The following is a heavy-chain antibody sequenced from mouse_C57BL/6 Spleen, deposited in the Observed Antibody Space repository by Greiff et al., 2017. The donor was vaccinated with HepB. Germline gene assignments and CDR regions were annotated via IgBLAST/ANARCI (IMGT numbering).Heavy chain of an antibody. D-gene: IGHD3-3*01. Sequence: VQLKESGAELVRPGTSVKMSCKASGYTFTNYWIGWAKQRPGHGLEWIGDIYPGGGYTNYNEKFKGKATLTADKSSSTAYMQYSSLTSEDSAIYYCARKGLDWSFDYWGQGTTLTVSS. CDR1: GYTFTNYW. CDR2: IYPGGGYT. CDR3: ARKGLDWSFDY. V-gene: IGHV1-63*01. J-gene: IGHJ2*01.